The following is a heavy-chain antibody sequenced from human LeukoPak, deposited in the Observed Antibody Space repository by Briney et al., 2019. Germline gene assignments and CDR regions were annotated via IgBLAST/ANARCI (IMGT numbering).Heavy chain of an antibody. Sequence: ASVKVSCKASGGTFSSYAISWVRQAPGQGLEWMGGIIPIFGTANYAQKIQGRVTITADESTSTAYMELSSLRSEDTAVYYCARVGSGSYYDGGFDYWGQGTLVTVSS. CDR2: IIPIFGTA. D-gene: IGHD1-26*01. CDR3: ARVGSGSYYDGGFDY. J-gene: IGHJ4*02. V-gene: IGHV1-69*13. CDR1: GGTFSSYA.